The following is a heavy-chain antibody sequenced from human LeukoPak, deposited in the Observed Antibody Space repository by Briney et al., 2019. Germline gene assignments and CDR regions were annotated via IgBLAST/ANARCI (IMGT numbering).Heavy chain of an antibody. Sequence: SETLSLTCAVSGASINSHNWWNWVRQSPGKGLEWIGEVHHSGSTNYNPSLASRVTISVDEMRNHFSLKLNSVTAADTAVYYCARGGASSIPLDYWGRGTLVTVSS. D-gene: IGHD1-26*01. CDR2: VHHSGST. V-gene: IGHV4-4*02. J-gene: IGHJ4*02. CDR3: ARGGASSIPLDY. CDR1: GASINSHNW.